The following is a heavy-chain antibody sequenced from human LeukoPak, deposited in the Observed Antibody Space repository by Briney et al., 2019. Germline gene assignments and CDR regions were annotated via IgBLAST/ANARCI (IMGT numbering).Heavy chain of an antibody. J-gene: IGHJ3*02. CDR2: INPSGGST. V-gene: IGHV1-46*01. Sequence: GASVKVSCKASGYTFTSYYMHWVRQAPGQGLEWMGIINPSGGSTSYAQKFQGRVTMTRDMSTSTVYMELSSLRSEDTAVYYCATVPRTYYYDSSGFNDAFDIWGQGTMVTISS. CDR1: GYTFTSYY. CDR3: ATVPRTYYYDSSGFNDAFDI. D-gene: IGHD3-22*01.